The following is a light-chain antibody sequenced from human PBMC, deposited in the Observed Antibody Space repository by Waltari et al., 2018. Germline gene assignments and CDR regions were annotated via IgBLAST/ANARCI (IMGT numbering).Light chain of an antibody. Sequence: QSVLTQPPSASGTPGQRVTFSCSVSNSNIGTNTVNWYRQPSGTAPKLLIYTNNQRPSGVPDRFSGSKSDTSASRVISGLQSEDEADYYCAAWDDSLRSVLFGGGTKLTVL. CDR3: AAWDDSLRSVL. V-gene: IGLV1-44*01. CDR1: NSNIGTNT. CDR2: TNN. J-gene: IGLJ2*01.